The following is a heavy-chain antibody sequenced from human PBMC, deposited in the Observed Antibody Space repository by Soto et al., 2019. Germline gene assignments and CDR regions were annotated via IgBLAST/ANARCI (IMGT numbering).Heavy chain of an antibody. CDR3: VKGEYYYDSSGYYTFDY. CDR1: GFTFSIYA. V-gene: IGHV3-64D*06. D-gene: IGHD3-22*01. CDR2: ISTNGGST. Sequence: PGGSLRLSCSASGFTFSIYAMHWVRQAPGKGLEYVSSISTNGGSTHYADSVKGRFTISRDNSKNTQYLQMSSLRADDTAVYYCVKGEYYYDSSGYYTFDYWGKGTLVTVSS. J-gene: IGHJ4*02.